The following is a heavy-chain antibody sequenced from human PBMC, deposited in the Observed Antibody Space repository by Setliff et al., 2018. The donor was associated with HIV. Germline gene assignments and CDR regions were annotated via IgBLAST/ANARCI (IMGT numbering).Heavy chain of an antibody. CDR1: SGSISSGTYY. CDR3: AREGKTALVTKYFDY. J-gene: IGHJ4*01. Sequence: LSLTCTVSSGSISSGTYYWSWIRQYPGKGLEWVGYIDYSGSAFYNPSLKSRITISRDTSKNQFSLKMNSVTAADTAVYYCAREGKTALVTKYFDYWGHG. V-gene: IGHV4-31*03. D-gene: IGHD5-18*01. CDR2: IDYSGSA.